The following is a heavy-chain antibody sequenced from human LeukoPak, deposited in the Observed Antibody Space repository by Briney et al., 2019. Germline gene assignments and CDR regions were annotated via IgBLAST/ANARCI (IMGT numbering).Heavy chain of an antibody. CDR1: GFSFRSYE. D-gene: IGHD4-11*01. Sequence: PGGSLRLSCAASGFSFRSYEMNWVRQAPGKGLEWVSYISGSGSIIYYADSVKGRFTVSRDNAKNSLYLQMNVLRAEDTAVYYCAREDSDYSNYDFWGQGTLVTVSS. J-gene: IGHJ4*02. CDR2: ISGSGSII. CDR3: AREDSDYSNYDF. V-gene: IGHV3-48*03.